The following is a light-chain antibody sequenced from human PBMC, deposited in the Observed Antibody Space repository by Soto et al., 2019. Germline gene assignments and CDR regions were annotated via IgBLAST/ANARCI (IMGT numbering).Light chain of an antibody. CDR1: QSISSY. CDR3: QQSYNTPWT. J-gene: IGKJ1*01. V-gene: IGKV1-39*01. CDR2: AAS. Sequence: DIQMTQSPSSLSASVGGRVTITCRASQSISSYLNWYQQKPGKAPKLLIYAASSLQSGVPSRFSGSGSGTDFTLTISSLQPEDFATYYCQQSYNTPWTFGQGTKVDI.